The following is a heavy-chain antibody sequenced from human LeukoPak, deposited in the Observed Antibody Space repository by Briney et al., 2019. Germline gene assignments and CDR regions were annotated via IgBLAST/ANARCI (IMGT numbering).Heavy chain of an antibody. D-gene: IGHD6-19*01. CDR2: INPNSGGT. CDR3: ANSQGGGWYYFDS. Sequence: ASVKVSCKTSGYTFSGYYMHWVRQAPGQGREGMGWINPNSGGTNYAQTFQGRVTMTRDTSISTAYMELTRMRSDDTAVYYCANSQGGGWYYFDSWGQGTLVTVSS. CDR1: GYTFSGYY. J-gene: IGHJ4*02. V-gene: IGHV1-2*02.